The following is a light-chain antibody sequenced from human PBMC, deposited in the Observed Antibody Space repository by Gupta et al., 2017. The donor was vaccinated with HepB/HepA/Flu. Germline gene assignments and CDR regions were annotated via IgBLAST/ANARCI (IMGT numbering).Light chain of an antibody. V-gene: IGKV1-39*01. Sequence: DIQMTQSPSSLSASVGDRVTITCRASQTINTYLNWYQQRPGKAPKVLIYAASHLLTGVPSRFYGSGSGTEFTLTINKLQPDDVAIYYCQQRDNTPSTFGQGTKVEIK. CDR3: QQRDNTPST. CDR2: AAS. J-gene: IGKJ1*01. CDR1: QTINTY.